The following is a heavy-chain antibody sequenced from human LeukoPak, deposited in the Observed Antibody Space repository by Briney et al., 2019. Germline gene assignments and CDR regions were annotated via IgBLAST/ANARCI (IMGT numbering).Heavy chain of an antibody. CDR3: ARVTMVAGASYNWFVV. D-gene: IGHD2-15*01. CDR1: GFTFSNYG. J-gene: IGHJ5*02. V-gene: IGHV3-33*01. CDR2: IWSDGSNK. Sequence: PGGSLRPSCAASGFTFSNYGMHWVRQAPGKGPEWVAVIWSDGSNKHYADSARGRFTISRDNSKNTLYLQMNSLRADDTAVYYCARVTMVAGASYNWFVVWGQGTLVTVST.